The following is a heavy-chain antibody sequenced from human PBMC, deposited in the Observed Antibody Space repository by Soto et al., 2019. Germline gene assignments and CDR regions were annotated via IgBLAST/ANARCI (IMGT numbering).Heavy chain of an antibody. V-gene: IGHV3-30*18. CDR3: ANTAPSVWFGEFFDYYGMDV. CDR2: ISYDGSNK. D-gene: IGHD3-10*01. Sequence: QVQLVESGGGVVQPGRSLRLSCAASGFTFSSYGMHWVRQAPGKGLEWVAVISYDGSNKYYADSVKGRFTISRDNSKNTLYLQMNSPRAEDTAVYYCANTAPSVWFGEFFDYYGMDVWGQGTTVTVSS. CDR1: GFTFSSYG. J-gene: IGHJ6*02.